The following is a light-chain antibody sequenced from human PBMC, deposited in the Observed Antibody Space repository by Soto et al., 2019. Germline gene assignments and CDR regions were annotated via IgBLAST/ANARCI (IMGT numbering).Light chain of an antibody. Sequence: EIVLTQSPGTLSLSPGERATLSCRASQSVSSSYLAWYQQKPGQAPRPLIYGASSRATGIPDRFSGSGSGTDFTLTISRLEPEYFAVYYCQQYGSSPPTFGQGTKVEIK. CDR2: GAS. V-gene: IGKV3-20*01. J-gene: IGKJ1*01. CDR1: QSVSSSY. CDR3: QQYGSSPPT.